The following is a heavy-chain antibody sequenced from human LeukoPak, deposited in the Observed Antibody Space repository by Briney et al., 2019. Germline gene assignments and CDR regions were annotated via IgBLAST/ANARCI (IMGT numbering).Heavy chain of an antibody. Sequence: ASVKASCKASGYTFTGHYMHWVRPAPGQGLEWMGWINPNRGGTNYAQKFQGRVTMTRDTSISTAYMELSRLRSDDTAVYYCARDRAQFDSSGYEIIYWGQGTLVTVSS. CDR3: ARDRAQFDSSGYEIIY. CDR1: GYTFTGHY. CDR2: INPNRGGT. V-gene: IGHV1-2*02. D-gene: IGHD3-22*01. J-gene: IGHJ4*02.